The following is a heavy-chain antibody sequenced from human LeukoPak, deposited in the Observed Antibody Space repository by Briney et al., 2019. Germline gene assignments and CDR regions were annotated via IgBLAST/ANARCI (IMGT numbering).Heavy chain of an antibody. CDR1: GYTFGSYS. D-gene: IGHD1-26*01. Sequence: GGSLRLSCAASGYTFGSYSITWVRQAPGKGLEWVSYISSSSTSIYYADSVKGRFTISRDNAKNSLYLQMNSLRAEDMAVYYCARSREGFYMDVWGKGTTVTVSS. V-gene: IGHV3-48*01. CDR2: ISSSSTSI. J-gene: IGHJ6*03. CDR3: ARSREGFYMDV.